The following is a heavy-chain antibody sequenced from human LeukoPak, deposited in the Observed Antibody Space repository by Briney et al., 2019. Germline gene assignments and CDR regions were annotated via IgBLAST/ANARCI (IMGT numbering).Heavy chain of an antibody. CDR2: IYYGGST. J-gene: IGHJ5*02. V-gene: IGHV4-39*07. CDR3: ARGLGWFDP. Sequence: SETLSLTCTVSGGSVSRNSDYWGWIRQPPGKGLEWIGSIYYGGSTYYNPSLKSRVTISVDTSKNQFSLKLSSVTAADTAVYYCARGLGWFDPWGQGTPVTVSS. CDR1: GGSVSRNSDY. D-gene: IGHD2-21*01.